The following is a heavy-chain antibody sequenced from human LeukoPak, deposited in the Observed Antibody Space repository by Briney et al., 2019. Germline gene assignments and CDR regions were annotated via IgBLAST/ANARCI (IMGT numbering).Heavy chain of an antibody. CDR2: ISSSSSYI. CDR3: ARGGMEWLLLESYYYYGMDV. D-gene: IGHD3-3*01. V-gene: IGHV3-21*01. J-gene: IGHJ6*02. Sequence: NPGGSLRLSCAASGFTFSSYSMNWVRQAPGKGLEWVSYISSSSSYIYYADSVKGRFTISRDNAKNSLYLQMNSLRAEDTAVYYCARGGMEWLLLESYYYYGMDVWGQGTTVTVSS. CDR1: GFTFSSYS.